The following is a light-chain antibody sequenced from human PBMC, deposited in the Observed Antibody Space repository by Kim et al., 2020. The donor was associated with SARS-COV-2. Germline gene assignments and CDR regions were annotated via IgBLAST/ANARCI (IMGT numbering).Light chain of an antibody. J-gene: IGKJ4*01. V-gene: IGKV1-5*03. CDR1: QGISRW. Sequence: ASVGDRVTITCRASQGISRWLAWYQQKPGKAPKLLIYKGSYLESGVPSRFSGSGYGTDFTLTINSLQPDDFQTYYCQQYNSYPLTFGGGTKVDIK. CDR3: QQYNSYPLT. CDR2: KGS.